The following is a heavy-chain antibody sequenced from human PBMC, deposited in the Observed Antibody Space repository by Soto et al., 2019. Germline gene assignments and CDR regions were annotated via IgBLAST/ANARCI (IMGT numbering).Heavy chain of an antibody. V-gene: IGHV4-30-4*02. D-gene: IGHD4-17*01. CDR1: GDSLSRGNHY. CDR3: ARTDYGTAYFDP. J-gene: IGHJ5*02. CDR2: IFYSGTA. Sequence: PSDTLSLTCPVSGDSLSRGNHYWSWIRQPPGKGLEWIWYIFYSGTAYYNPSLKSRITISVDTSKNQFSLKLSSVTAADTAVYYCARTDYGTAYFDPWGQGSLVTVSS.